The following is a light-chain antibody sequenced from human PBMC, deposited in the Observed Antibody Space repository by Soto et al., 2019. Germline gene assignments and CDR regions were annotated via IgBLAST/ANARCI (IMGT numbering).Light chain of an antibody. Sequence: DIVMTQSPVSLPVTPGEPASISCRPSQSLLHSNGYNYLDWYLQKPGQSPQLLIYLGSNRASGVPDRFSGSGSGTDFTLTISDVEPEDFAVYYCHQRQSWPRTFGQGTKVDIK. CDR2: LGS. V-gene: IGKV2-28*01. CDR3: HQRQSWPRT. J-gene: IGKJ1*01. CDR1: QSLLHSNGYNY.